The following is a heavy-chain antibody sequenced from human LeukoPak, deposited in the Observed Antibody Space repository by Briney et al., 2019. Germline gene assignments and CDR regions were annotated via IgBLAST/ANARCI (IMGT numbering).Heavy chain of an antibody. J-gene: IGHJ5*02. V-gene: IGHV4-34*01. Sequence: SETLSLTCAVYGGSFSGYYWSWIRQPPGKGLEWIGEINHSGSTNYNPSLQSRVTISVDTSKNQFSLKLSSVTAAATAVFSCARGKDTNWFDPWGQGTLVTVSS. CDR1: GGSFSGYY. CDR2: INHSGST. CDR3: ARGKDTNWFDP. D-gene: IGHD5-18*01.